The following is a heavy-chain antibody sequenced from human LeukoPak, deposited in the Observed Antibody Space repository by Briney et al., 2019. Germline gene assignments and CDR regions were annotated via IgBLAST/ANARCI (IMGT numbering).Heavy chain of an antibody. D-gene: IGHD6-13*01. V-gene: IGHV3-30*18. Sequence: GRSLRLSCAASGFTFSSYGMHWVRQAPGKGLEWVAVISYDGSNKYYADSVKGRFTISRDNSKNTLYLQMNSLRAEDTAVYYCAKGSRAQGPHDSWGQGTLVTVSS. CDR1: GFTFSSYG. CDR2: ISYDGSNK. CDR3: AKGSRAQGPHDS. J-gene: IGHJ4*02.